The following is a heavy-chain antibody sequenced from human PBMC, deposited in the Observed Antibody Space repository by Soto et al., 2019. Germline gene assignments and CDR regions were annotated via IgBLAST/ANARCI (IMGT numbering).Heavy chain of an antibody. CDR3: AGGRLRFEY. CDR1: GFTFTSYC. Sequence: EVQLLESGGGLVQPGGSLRLSCAASGFTFTSYCMSWVRQGPGKGLEWVAAVSHIGGNTYYADSISCRFSISRDNSNNSLCLQIKSLRAEDTAVYYCAGGRLRFEYWGQGGLVTVSS. V-gene: IGHV3-23*01. D-gene: IGHD4-17*01. CDR2: VSHIGGNT. J-gene: IGHJ4*02.